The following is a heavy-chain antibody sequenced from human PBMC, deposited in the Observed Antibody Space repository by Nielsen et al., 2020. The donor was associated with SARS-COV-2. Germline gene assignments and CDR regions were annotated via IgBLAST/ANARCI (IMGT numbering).Heavy chain of an antibody. J-gene: IGHJ4*02. Sequence: GESLKISCAASGFTFSSYAMSWVRQAPGKGLEWVSAISGSGGSTYYADSVKGRFTISRDNSKNTLYLQMNSLRAEDTAVYYCAKDLKRLLTLGFDYWGQGTLVTVSS. V-gene: IGHV3-23*01. CDR3: AKDLKRLLTLGFDY. D-gene: IGHD5-24*01. CDR2: ISGSGGST. CDR1: GFTFSSYA.